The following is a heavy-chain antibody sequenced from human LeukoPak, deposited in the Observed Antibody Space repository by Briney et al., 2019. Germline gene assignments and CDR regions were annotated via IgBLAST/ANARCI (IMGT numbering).Heavy chain of an antibody. CDR3: TQGYYYESSGYYPFDY. J-gene: IGHJ4*02. CDR2: ISGSGGST. CDR1: GFTFSSYA. D-gene: IGHD3-22*01. V-gene: IGHV3-23*01. Sequence: GGSLRLSCAASGFTFSSYAMSWVRQAPGKGLEWVSVISGSGGSTFYADSVKGRFTISRDNSKKKLYLQMNSLRAEDTAVYYCTQGYYYESSGYYPFDYWGQGTLVTVSS.